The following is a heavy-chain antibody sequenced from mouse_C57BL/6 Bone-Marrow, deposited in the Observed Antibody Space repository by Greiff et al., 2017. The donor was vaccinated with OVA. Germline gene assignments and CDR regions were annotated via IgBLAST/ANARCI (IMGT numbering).Heavy chain of an antibody. CDR1: GFSLTSYG. D-gene: IGHD4-1*01. Sequence: VKLVESGPGLVQPSQSLSITCTVSGFSLTSYGVHWVRQSPGKGLEWLGVIWRGGSTDYNAAFMSRLSITKDNSKSQVFFKMNSLQADDTAIYXCAKVGRGYFDVWGTGTTVTVSS. CDR2: IWRGGST. J-gene: IGHJ1*03. V-gene: IGHV2-5*01. CDR3: AKVGRGYFDV.